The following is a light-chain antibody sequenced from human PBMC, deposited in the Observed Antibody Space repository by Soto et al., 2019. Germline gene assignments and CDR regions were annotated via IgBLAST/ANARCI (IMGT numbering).Light chain of an antibody. CDR3: QQYESYSRST. J-gene: IGKJ5*01. CDR1: QNINSW. CDR2: DAS. V-gene: IGKV1-5*01. Sequence: DIQMMQSPSTLSASIGERVTITCRASQNINSWLAWYQQKTGSAAQLLIYDASTLKSRVPSRFSGGGSGTEVILTITSRQTEDVAAYYCQQYESYSRSTFGQETRLEMK.